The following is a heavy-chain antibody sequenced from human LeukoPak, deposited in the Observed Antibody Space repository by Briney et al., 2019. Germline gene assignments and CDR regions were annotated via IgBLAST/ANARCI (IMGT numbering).Heavy chain of an antibody. CDR2: IYYSGST. D-gene: IGHD2-2*01. CDR1: GGSISSSSYY. J-gene: IGHJ6*02. V-gene: IGHV4-39*01. CDR3: ARRYQLLTYYYYGMDV. Sequence: SETLSLTCTVSGGSISSSSYYWGWIRQPPGQGLEWIGSIYYSGSTYYNPSLKSRVTISVDTSKNQFSLKLSSVTAADTAVYYCARRYQLLTYYYYGMDVWGQGTTVTVSS.